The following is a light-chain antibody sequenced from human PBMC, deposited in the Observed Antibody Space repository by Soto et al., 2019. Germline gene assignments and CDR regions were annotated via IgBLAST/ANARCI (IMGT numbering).Light chain of an antibody. J-gene: IGKJ2*02. CDR2: GAS. Sequence: EIVLTQSPGTLSLSPGERATLSCRASQSVSSSYLAGYQQKPGQAPRLLIYGASSRATGIPDRFSGSGSGTAFTLTTSRLEPDDVVVYYCQQYFSLPPCTFGLGTKLESK. CDR1: QSVSSSY. CDR3: QQYFSLPPCT. V-gene: IGKV3-20*01.